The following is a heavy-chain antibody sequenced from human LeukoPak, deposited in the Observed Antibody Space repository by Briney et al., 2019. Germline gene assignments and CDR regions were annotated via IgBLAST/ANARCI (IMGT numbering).Heavy chain of an antibody. CDR1: GFILSSSE. D-gene: IGHD3-10*02. CDR2: IATDNTI. Sequence: GGSLRLSCVASGFILSSSEMNWVRQAPGKGLEWVSFIATDNTIYYADSVKGRFTLSRDNAKNSLYLQMNSLRAEDAAVYYCAELGITMIGGVWGKGTTVTISS. J-gene: IGHJ6*04. V-gene: IGHV3-48*03. CDR3: AELGITMIGGV.